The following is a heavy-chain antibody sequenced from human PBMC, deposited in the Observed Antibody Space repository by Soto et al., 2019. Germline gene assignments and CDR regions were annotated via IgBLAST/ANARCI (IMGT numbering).Heavy chain of an antibody. CDR1: ELTFSPYA. V-gene: IGHV3-23*01. CDR2: ISGSGGNT. Sequence: PGGSLRLSCAASELTFSPYAMTWVRQAPGKGLEWVSSISGSGGNTNYADSVKGRFTVSRDNSKRTLSLQMNSLTEEDTAIYYCAKGLRRLLRTQYYYGLDVWGRGTTVTVSS. CDR3: AKGLRRLLRTQYYYGLDV. J-gene: IGHJ6*02. D-gene: IGHD3-16*01.